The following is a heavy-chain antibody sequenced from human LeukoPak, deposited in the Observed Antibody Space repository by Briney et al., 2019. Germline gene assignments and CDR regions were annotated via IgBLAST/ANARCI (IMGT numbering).Heavy chain of an antibody. V-gene: IGHV1-69*13. CDR1: GGTFSSYA. J-gene: IGHJ4*02. CDR2: IIPIFGTA. D-gene: IGHD5-18*01. Sequence: SVKVSCKASGGTFSSYAISWVRQAPGQGREWMGGIIPIFGTANYAQKFQGRVTITADESTSTAYMELSSLRSEDTAVYYCASPEGGYSYVYVYWGQGTLVTVSS. CDR3: ASPEGGYSYVYVY.